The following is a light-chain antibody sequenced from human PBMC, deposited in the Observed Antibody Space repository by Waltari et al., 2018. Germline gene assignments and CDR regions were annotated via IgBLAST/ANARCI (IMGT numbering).Light chain of an antibody. CDR1: SSAVGGYNY. Sequence: QSALTQPASVSGSPGQSITIPCTGTSSAVGGYNYVSWYQQHPGKPPKLMFYDVSNRPSGVSNGFPGSKSATTASLTISGLQAEDEADYYCSSYISSSTLELFGGGTSLTVL. V-gene: IGLV2-14*03. CDR3: SSYISSSTLEL. CDR2: DVS. J-gene: IGLJ2*01.